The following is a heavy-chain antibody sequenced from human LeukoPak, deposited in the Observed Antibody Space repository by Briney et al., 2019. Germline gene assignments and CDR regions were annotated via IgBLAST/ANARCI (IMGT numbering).Heavy chain of an antibody. CDR1: GNTFTSYA. CDR3: ARVPTLGIYYYYHYMDV. CDR2: MNPNTGNT. J-gene: IGHJ6*03. V-gene: IGHV1-8*03. Sequence: GASVKVSCKASGNTFTSYAMNWVRQATGQGLEWMGWMNPNTGNTGYAQKFQGRITITRDISINTAYMELSSLRSDDTAVYYCARVPTLGIYYYYHYMDVWGKGTTVTVSS. D-gene: IGHD7-27*01.